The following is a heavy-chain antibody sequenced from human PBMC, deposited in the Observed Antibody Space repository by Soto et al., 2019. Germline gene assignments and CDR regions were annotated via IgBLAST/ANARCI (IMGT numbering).Heavy chain of an antibody. CDR3: ARDAWIQLWLENYYYYGMDV. V-gene: IGHV4-34*01. D-gene: IGHD5-18*01. CDR2: INHSGST. CDR1: GGSFSGYY. J-gene: IGHJ6*02. Sequence: ASETLSLTCAVYGGSFSGYYWSWIRQPPGKGLEWIGEINHSGSTNYNPSLKSRVTISVDTSKNQFSLKLSSVTAADTAVYYCARDAWIQLWLENYYYYGMDVWGQGTTVTVSS.